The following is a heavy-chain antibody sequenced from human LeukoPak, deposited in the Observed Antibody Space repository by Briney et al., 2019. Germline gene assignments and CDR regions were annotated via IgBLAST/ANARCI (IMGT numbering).Heavy chain of an antibody. CDR3: ARAGKTAAIRYFDWLVPEFDP. J-gene: IGHJ5*02. D-gene: IGHD3-9*01. CDR1: GFTFSSYS. Sequence: GGSLRLSCAASGFTFSSYSMNGVRQAPGKGREGVSYIGSSSSTIYYADSVKGRFTISRDNAKNSLYLQMNSLRAEDTAVYYCARAGKTAAIRYFDWLVPEFDPWGQGTLVTVSS. CDR2: IGSSSSTI. V-gene: IGHV3-48*01.